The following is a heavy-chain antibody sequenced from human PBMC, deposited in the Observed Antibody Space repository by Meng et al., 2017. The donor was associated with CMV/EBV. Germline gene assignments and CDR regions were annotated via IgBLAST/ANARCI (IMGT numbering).Heavy chain of an antibody. V-gene: IGHV4-34*01. CDR3: ARVAGPFGVVTSRLNWFDP. CDR2: INHSGST. J-gene: IGHJ5*02. CDR1: GGSFSGYY. Sequence: SETLSLTCAVYGGSFSGYYWSWIRQPPGKGLEWIGEINHSGSTNYNPSLKSRVTISVDTSKNQFSLKLSSVTAADTAVYYCARVAGPFGVVTSRLNWFDPWGQGTLVTVSS. D-gene: IGHD3-3*01.